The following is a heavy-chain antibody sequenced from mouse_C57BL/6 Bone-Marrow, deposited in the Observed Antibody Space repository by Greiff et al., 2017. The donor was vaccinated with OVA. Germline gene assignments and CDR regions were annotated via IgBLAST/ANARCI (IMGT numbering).Heavy chain of an antibody. V-gene: IGHV5-16*01. D-gene: IGHD1-2*01. Sequence: EVQRVESEGGLVQPGSSMKLSCTASGFTFSDYYMALVRQVPEKGLEWVANINYDGSSTYYLDSLKSRFIISRDNAKNILYLQMSSLKSEDTATYYCARDKDYYGGGYFDVWGTGTTVTVSS. CDR2: INYDGSST. CDR3: ARDKDYYGGGYFDV. J-gene: IGHJ1*03. CDR1: GFTFSDYY.